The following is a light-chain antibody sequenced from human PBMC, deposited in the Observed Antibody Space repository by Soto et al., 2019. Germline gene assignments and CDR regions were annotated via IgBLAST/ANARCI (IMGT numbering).Light chain of an antibody. Sequence: EIVLTQSPATLSLSPGERATLSCRASQSVSSYLAWYQQKPGQAPRLLIYDASNRATGIPARFSGSGSGTDFTLTIISLEPEDFAVYYCLQRSNWLTFGGGTKVEIK. CDR3: LQRSNWLT. CDR1: QSVSSY. J-gene: IGKJ4*01. V-gene: IGKV3-11*01. CDR2: DAS.